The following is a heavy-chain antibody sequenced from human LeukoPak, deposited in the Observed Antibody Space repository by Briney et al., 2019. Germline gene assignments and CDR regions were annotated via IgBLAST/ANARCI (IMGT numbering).Heavy chain of an antibody. J-gene: IGHJ4*02. D-gene: IGHD3-9*01. CDR3: ARGDWSFDY. CDR1: GFTFSSYG. V-gene: IGHV3-33*01. CDR2: IWYDGSNK. Sequence: GGSMRLSCAVSGFTFSSYGMHWVRQAPGKGLEWVAVIWYDGSNKYYADSVKGRFTISRDNSKNTLYLQMNSLRAEDTAVYYCARGDWSFDYWGQGTLVTVSS.